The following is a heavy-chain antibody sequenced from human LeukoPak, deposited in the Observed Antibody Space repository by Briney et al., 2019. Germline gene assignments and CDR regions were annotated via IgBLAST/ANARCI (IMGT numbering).Heavy chain of an antibody. CDR2: IFPGDSDT. CDR3: ARQYSYGPVYVLDV. V-gene: IGHV5-51*01. Sequence: GESLKISCKVSGYSFTSYWIGWVRPVPGKGLEWMGIIFPGDSDTRYSPSFEGQVTISADKSISAAYLQWNSLKASDTAMYYCARQYSYGPVYVLDVWGLGTTVTVSS. D-gene: IGHD5-18*01. J-gene: IGHJ6*02. CDR1: GYSFTSYW.